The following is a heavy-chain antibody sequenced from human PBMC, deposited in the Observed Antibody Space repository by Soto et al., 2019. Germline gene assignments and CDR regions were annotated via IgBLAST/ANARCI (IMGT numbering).Heavy chain of an antibody. CDR3: ATGRFLEWLLPPFDY. CDR2: FDPEDGET. Sequence: SSVKVSCKVSGYTLTELSMHWVRQAPGKGLEWMGGFDPEDGETIYAQKFQGRVTMTEDTSTDTAYMELSSLRSEDTAVYYCATGRFLEWLLPPFDYWGQGTLVTVSS. CDR1: GYTLTELS. V-gene: IGHV1-24*01. D-gene: IGHD3-3*01. J-gene: IGHJ4*02.